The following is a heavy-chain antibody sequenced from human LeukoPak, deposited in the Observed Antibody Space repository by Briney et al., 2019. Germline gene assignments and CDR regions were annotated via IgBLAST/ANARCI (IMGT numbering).Heavy chain of an antibody. CDR3: ARQGGSSGWYDD. Sequence: RGESLQISCKGSGYSFTSYWLGWVRQLPGKGLEWMGIIYPGDSDTRYSPSFQGQVNISADKSISTAYLQWSSLKASDSAMYYCARQGGSSGWYDDWGQGTLVTVSS. D-gene: IGHD6-19*01. V-gene: IGHV5-51*01. J-gene: IGHJ5*02. CDR2: IYPGDSDT. CDR1: GYSFTSYW.